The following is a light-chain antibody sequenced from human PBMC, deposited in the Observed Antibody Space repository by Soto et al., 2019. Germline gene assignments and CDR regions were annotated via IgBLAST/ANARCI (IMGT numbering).Light chain of an antibody. CDR3: QQYDSSPFT. J-gene: IGKJ3*01. V-gene: IGKV3-20*01. Sequence: EIVLTQSPATLSLSPGEGATLSCRASQTVRSNFLAWYQQRPGQAPRLLIYDASSRATGIAGRFSGSGSGTDFTLTISRLEPEDFAVYFCQQYDSSPFTFGPGTKVDI. CDR1: QTVRSNF. CDR2: DAS.